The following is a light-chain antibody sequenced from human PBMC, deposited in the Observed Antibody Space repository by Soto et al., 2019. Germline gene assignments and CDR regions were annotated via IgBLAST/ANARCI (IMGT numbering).Light chain of an antibody. Sequence: QSVLTQPPSASGTPGQRVTISCSGSSSNIGSNYVYWYQQLPGTAPKLLIYRNNQRPSGVPDRFSGSKSGTSASLAISGLRSEDEADYYGAAWDDSPVFGGGTQLTVL. V-gene: IGLV1-47*01. J-gene: IGLJ2*01. CDR3: AAWDDSPV. CDR1: SSNIGSNY. CDR2: RNN.